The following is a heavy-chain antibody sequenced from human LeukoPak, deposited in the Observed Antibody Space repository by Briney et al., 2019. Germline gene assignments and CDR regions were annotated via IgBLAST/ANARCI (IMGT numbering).Heavy chain of an antibody. CDR2: IWYDGSNK. D-gene: IGHD6-6*01. V-gene: IGHV3-33*01. CDR3: ARNIAARPSGCFDP. J-gene: IGHJ5*02. Sequence: PGRSLRLSCAASGFTFGSYGMHWVRQAPGKGLEWVAVIWYDGSNKYYADSVKGRFTISRDNSKNTLYLQMNSLRAEDTAVYYCARNIAARPSGCFDPWGQGTLVTVSS. CDR1: GFTFGSYG.